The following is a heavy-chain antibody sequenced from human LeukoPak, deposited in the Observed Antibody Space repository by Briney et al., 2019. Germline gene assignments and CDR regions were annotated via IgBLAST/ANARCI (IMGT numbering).Heavy chain of an antibody. CDR1: GFTFSSYS. CDR3: ARTYYYDSSGYYYPSGFDY. CDR2: ISSSISTI. Sequence: PGGALRLSCAASGFTFSSYSMNWVRQAPGKGLEWVSYISSSISTIYYADSVKGRFTISRDNAKNSLYLQMNSLRDEDTAVYYCARTYYYDSSGYYYPSGFDYWGQGTLVTVSS. D-gene: IGHD3-22*01. J-gene: IGHJ4*02. V-gene: IGHV3-48*02.